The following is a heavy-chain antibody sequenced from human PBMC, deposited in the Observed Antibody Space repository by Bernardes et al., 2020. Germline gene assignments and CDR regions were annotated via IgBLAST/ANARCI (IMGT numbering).Heavy chain of an antibody. CDR1: GFTFSSYS. CDR2: ISSSSSYI. Sequence: GWSLRLSCAASGFTFSSYSMNWVRQAPGKGLEWVSSISSSSSYIYYADSVKGRFTISRDNAKNSLYLQMNSLRAEDTAVYYCARDSNWAAFDIWGQGTMVTVSS. V-gene: IGHV3-21*01. J-gene: IGHJ3*02. CDR3: ARDSNWAAFDI. D-gene: IGHD7-27*01.